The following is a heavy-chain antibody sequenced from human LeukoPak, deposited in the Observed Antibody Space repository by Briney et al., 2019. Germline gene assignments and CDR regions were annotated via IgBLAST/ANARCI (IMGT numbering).Heavy chain of an antibody. J-gene: IGHJ4*02. CDR2: IKQDGSEK. CDR1: GFTFSSYW. V-gene: IGHV3-7*02. D-gene: IGHD3-10*01. CDR3: AKGADYYGSGSYYPNFDY. Sequence: GGSLRLSCAASGFTFSSYWMSWVRQAPGKGLEWVANIKQDGSEKYYVDSVKGRFTISRDNSKNTLYLQMNSLRAEDTAVYYCAKGADYYGSGSYYPNFDYWGQGTLVTVSS.